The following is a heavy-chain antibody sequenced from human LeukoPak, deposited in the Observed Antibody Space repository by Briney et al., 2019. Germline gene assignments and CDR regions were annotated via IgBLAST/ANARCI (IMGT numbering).Heavy chain of an antibody. CDR3: ARALSWTTESYYYMDV. Sequence: ASVKVSCRASGYTFTSYDINWVRQAAGQGLEWMGWMNPNSGNTGYAQKFQGRVTMTKNTSITTAYMDLSSLRSEDTAVYYCARALSWTTESYYYMDVWGKGTTVTVSS. CDR2: MNPNSGNT. V-gene: IGHV1-8*01. J-gene: IGHJ6*03. CDR1: GYTFTSYD. D-gene: IGHD3/OR15-3a*01.